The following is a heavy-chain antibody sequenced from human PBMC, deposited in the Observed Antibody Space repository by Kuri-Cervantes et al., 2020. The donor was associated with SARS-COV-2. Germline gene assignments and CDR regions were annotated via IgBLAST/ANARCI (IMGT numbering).Heavy chain of an antibody. Sequence: GGSLRLSCAASGFTFSSYWMHWVRQAPGKGLVWVSRINSDGSSTSYADSVKGRFTISRDNAKNTLYLQMNSLRAEGTAVYYCARDRYDFWSGLGYYYYGMDVWGQGTTVTVSS. CDR1: GFTFSSYW. CDR2: INSDGSST. CDR3: ARDRYDFWSGLGYYYYGMDV. J-gene: IGHJ6*02. D-gene: IGHD3-3*01. V-gene: IGHV3-74*01.